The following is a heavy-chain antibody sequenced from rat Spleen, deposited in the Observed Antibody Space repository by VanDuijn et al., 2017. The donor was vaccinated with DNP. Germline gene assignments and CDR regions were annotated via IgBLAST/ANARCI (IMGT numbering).Heavy chain of an antibody. J-gene: IGHJ1*01. CDR1: GYSITSNY. CDR2: INSAGSI. D-gene: IGHD1-6*01. V-gene: IGHV3-3*01. CDR3: TTLEVYTTDPYWYFDF. Sequence: EVQLQESGPGLVKPSQSLSLTCSVTGYSITSNYWGWIRKFPGHKLEWMGYINSAGSIEYNPSLKSRISITRDTSKNQFFLHLTSVTTEDTATYYCTTLEVYTTDPYWYFDFWGPGTMVTVSS.